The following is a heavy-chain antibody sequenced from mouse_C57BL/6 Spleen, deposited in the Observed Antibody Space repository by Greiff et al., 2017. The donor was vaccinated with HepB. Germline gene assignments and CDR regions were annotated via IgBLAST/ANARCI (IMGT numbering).Heavy chain of an antibody. Sequence: DVMLVESGGGLVKPGGSLKLSCAASGFTFSSYAMSWVRQTPEKRLEWVATISDGGSYTYYPDNVKGRFTISRDNAKNNLYLQMSHLKSEDTAMYYCAREGATVVATDYAMDYWGQGTSVTVSS. V-gene: IGHV5-4*01. CDR2: ISDGGSYT. J-gene: IGHJ4*01. CDR1: GFTFSSYA. D-gene: IGHD1-1*01. CDR3: AREGATVVATDYAMDY.